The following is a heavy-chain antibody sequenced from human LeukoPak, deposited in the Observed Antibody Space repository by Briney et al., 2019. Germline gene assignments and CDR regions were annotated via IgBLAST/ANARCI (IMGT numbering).Heavy chain of an antibody. D-gene: IGHD4-17*01. CDR1: GFTFSSYG. V-gene: IGHV3-30*18. CDR3: KKLFVTAVTDESPTGFYYYGMDV. Sequence: PGGSLRLSCAASGFTFSSYGMHWVRQAPGKGLEWVAVISYDGSNKYYADSVKGRFTISRDNSKNTLYLQMNSLRAEDTAVYYGKKLFVTAVTDESPTGFYYYGMDVWGKGTTVTVSS. J-gene: IGHJ6*04. CDR2: ISYDGSNK.